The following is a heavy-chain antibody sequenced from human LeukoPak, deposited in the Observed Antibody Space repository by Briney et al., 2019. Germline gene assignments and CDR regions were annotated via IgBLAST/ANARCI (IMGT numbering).Heavy chain of an antibody. Sequence: PGGSLRLSCAASGFTFSSYGMHWVREAPGKGLEWVAVIWYDGSNKYYADPVKGRFTISRDNSKNTLYLQMNSLRAEDTAVYYCARDRYYGSGRGFDYWGQGTLVTVSS. CDR2: IWYDGSNK. J-gene: IGHJ4*02. CDR1: GFTFSSYG. V-gene: IGHV3-33*01. D-gene: IGHD3-10*01. CDR3: ARDRYYGSGRGFDY.